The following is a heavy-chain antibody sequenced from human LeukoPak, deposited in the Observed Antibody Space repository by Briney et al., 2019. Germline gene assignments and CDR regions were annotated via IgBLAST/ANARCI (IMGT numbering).Heavy chain of an antibody. D-gene: IGHD2-2*01. V-gene: IGHV3-30*04. CDR1: GFTFSSYA. Sequence: GRSLRLSCAASGFTFSSYAMHWVRQAPGKGLEWAAVISYDGSNKYYADSVKGRFTISRDNSKNTLYLQMNSLRAEDTAVYYCARGFCSSTSCYAGRAAAFDPWGQGTLVTVSP. CDR3: ARGFCSSTSCYAGRAAAFDP. J-gene: IGHJ5*02. CDR2: ISYDGSNK.